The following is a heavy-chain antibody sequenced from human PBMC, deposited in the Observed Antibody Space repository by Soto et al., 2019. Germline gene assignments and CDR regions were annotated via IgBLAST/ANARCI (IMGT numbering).Heavy chain of an antibody. CDR1: GGIFTNNA. J-gene: IGHJ6*02. CDR2: VIPLFATA. V-gene: IGHV1-69*01. Sequence: QVQVVQSGAEGKKPGSSVKVSCKVSGGIFTNNAISWVRQAPGQGLEGLGGVIPLFATAYYAQIFRGRLRISADGATTTAYMELSGLTSADTAVYCCATGGHNDGYNFYHGMDVWGQGTTVTVS. CDR3: ATGGHNDGYNFYHGMDV. D-gene: IGHD5-18*01.